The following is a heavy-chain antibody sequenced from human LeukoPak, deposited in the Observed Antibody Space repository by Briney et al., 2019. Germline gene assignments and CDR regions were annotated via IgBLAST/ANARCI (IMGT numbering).Heavy chain of an antibody. CDR3: ARVRGYSLFDY. Sequence: ASVKVSCKAFGYSFTSYYMHWVRQAPGQELEWMGIINPSGGTTSYAQRFQDRVTMTRDTSTSTVYMELSSLRSEDTAVYFCARVRGYSLFDYWGQGILVTVSS. CDR1: GYSFTSYY. D-gene: IGHD5-18*01. V-gene: IGHV1-46*01. CDR2: INPSGGTT. J-gene: IGHJ4*02.